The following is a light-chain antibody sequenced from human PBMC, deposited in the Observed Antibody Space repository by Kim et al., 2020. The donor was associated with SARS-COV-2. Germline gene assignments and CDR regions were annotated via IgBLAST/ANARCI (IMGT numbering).Light chain of an antibody. Sequence: SYELTQPPSVSVSPGQTARITCSGDALPKQYAYXYQQKPGQAPVLVIYKDSERPSGIPERFSGSSSGTTVTLTISGVQAEDEADYYCQSADSSGTWFGGG. CDR1: ALPKQY. V-gene: IGLV3-25*03. CDR3: QSADSSGTW. CDR2: KDS. J-gene: IGLJ3*02.